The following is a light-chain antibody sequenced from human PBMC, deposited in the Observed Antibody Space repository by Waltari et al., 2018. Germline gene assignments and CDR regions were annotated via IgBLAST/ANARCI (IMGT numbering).Light chain of an antibody. CDR2: GNN. V-gene: IGLV1-40*01. Sequence: QSMLTQPPSVSGAPGPRVPIPFTGSSSKLGEGHDVRWYQVFPGTGPKLLIDGNNNRPSGVPDRFSGSKSGTSASLTITGLQAEDEADYYCHSFDTSLSDGVVFGGGTKVTVL. CDR3: HSFDTSLSDGVV. CDR1: SSKLGEGHD. J-gene: IGLJ3*02.